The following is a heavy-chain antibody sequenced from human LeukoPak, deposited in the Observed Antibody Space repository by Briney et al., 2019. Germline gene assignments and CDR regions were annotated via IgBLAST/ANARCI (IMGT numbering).Heavy chain of an antibody. V-gene: IGHV3-53*05. CDR2: MYDGGAT. D-gene: IGHD1-7*01. CDR1: GFTVSGDY. J-gene: IGHJ4*02. CDR3: AKIRVIFNWNYAYYFDY. Sequence: GGSLRLSCAVSGFTVSGDYMSWVRQAPGKGLEWVSVMYDGGATYYADSVKGRFTISRDNSKNTLYLQMNSLRAEDTAVYYCAKIRVIFNWNYAYYFDYWGQGSLVTVSS.